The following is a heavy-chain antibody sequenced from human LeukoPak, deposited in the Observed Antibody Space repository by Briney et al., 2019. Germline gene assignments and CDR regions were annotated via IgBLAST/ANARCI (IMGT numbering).Heavy chain of an antibody. D-gene: IGHD3-3*01. CDR2: IYYSGST. CDR3: ARFLEWSRYFYYYGMDV. V-gene: IGHV4-59*01. CDR1: GGSISSYY. Sequence: PSETLSLTCTVSGGSISSYYWSWIRQPPGKGLEWIGYIYYSGSTNYNPSLKSRVTISVDTSKNQFSLKLSSVTAADTAVYYCARFLEWSRYFYYYGMDVWGQGTTVTVSS. J-gene: IGHJ6*02.